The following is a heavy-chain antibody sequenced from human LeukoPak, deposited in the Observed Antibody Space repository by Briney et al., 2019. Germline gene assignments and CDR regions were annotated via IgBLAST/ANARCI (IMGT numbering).Heavy chain of an antibody. D-gene: IGHD2-21*01. V-gene: IGHV4-34*01. CDR2: IYQTKYT. CDR1: GVSFSGNY. Sequence: PSETLSLTCGVPGVSFSGNYWSWIRQSPGKGLEWIGDIYQTKYTTYNPSLKSRVTISADTSVNQLSLTVTSLTAADTAIYYCARIRCSPGDDSCYNYWGRGTLVTVSS. J-gene: IGHJ4*02. CDR3: ARIRCSPGDDSCYNY.